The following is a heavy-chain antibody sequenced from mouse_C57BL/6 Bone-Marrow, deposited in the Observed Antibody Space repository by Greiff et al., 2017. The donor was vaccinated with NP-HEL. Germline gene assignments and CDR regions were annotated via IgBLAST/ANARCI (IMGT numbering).Heavy chain of an antibody. CDR3: ARGSSGLYFDY. J-gene: IGHJ2*01. CDR2: ISNGGGST. D-gene: IGHD3-2*02. V-gene: IGHV5-12*01. Sequence: EVQLVESGGGLVQPGGSLKLSCAASGFTFSDYYMYWVRQTPEKRLEWVAYISNGGGSTYYPDTVKGRFTISRDNAKNTLYLQMSRLKSEDTANYYWARGSSGLYFDYWGQGTTLTVSS. CDR1: GFTFSDYY.